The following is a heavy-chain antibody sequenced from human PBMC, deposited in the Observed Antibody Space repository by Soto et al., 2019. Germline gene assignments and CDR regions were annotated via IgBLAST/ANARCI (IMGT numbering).Heavy chain of an antibody. CDR3: YRTGRIPGMDF. J-gene: IGHJ6*02. Sequence: QVQRVEAGGGGVQPGRYLRLSCADSGFIVSSYAMPGVRQAPGKGLERAAVISYDGSNKYYADSVKGRFTISRDNSKHKMYCQRNDLTAEDTAVYYGYRTGRIPGMDFWGQGTTVTVSS. CDR1: GFIVSSYA. V-gene: IGHV3-30-3*01. CDR2: ISYDGSNK. D-gene: IGHD6-13*01.